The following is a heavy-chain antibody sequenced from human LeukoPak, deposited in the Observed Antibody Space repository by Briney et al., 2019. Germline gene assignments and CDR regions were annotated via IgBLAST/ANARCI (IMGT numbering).Heavy chain of an antibody. V-gene: IGHV4-34*01. J-gene: IGHJ4*02. CDR1: GGSLSSYY. D-gene: IGHD2-15*01. CDR2: INHSGST. Sequence: SETLSLTCTVSGGSLSSYYWSWIRQPPGKGLEWIGEINHSGSTNYNPSLKSRVTISVDTSKNQFSLRLSSVTAADTAVYYCARVTGGGYCSGGSCFLIATYFDYWGQGTLVTVSS. CDR3: ARVTGGGYCSGGSCFLIATYFDY.